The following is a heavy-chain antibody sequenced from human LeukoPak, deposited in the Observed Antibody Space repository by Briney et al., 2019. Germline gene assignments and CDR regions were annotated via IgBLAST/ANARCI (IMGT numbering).Heavy chain of an antibody. J-gene: IGHJ5*02. Sequence: SETLSVTCTVSGGSISSYYWSWIRQPPGKGLEWIGYIYYSGSTNYNPSLKSRVTISVDTSKNQFSLKLSSVTAADTAVYYCATKTNWFDPWGQGTLVTVSS. CDR1: GGSISSYY. CDR3: ATKTNWFDP. V-gene: IGHV4-59*01. CDR2: IYYSGST.